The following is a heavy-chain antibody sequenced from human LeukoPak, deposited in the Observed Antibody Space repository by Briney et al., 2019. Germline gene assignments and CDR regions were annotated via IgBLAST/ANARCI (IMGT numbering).Heavy chain of an antibody. V-gene: IGHV3-23*01. J-gene: IGHJ4*02. D-gene: IGHD3-10*01. Sequence: HSGGSLRLSCAASGFTFSSYAMSWVRQAPGKGLEWVSAISGSGGSTYYADSVKGRFTISRDNSKNTLYLQMNSLRAEDTAVYHCAKETYYYGSGSYSPLDYWGQGTLVTVSS. CDR3: AKETYYYGSGSYSPLDY. CDR1: GFTFSSYA. CDR2: ISGSGGST.